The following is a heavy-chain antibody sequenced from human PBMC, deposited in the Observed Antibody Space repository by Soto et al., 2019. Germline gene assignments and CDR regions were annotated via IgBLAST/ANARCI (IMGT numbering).Heavy chain of an antibody. CDR3: ERAYGSWSYEVPDY. CDR1: GFTFSSYW. Sequence: EVQLVESGGGLVQPGGSLRLSCAASGFTFSSYWMHWVRQAPGKGLVWVSRINSDGSSTSYADSVKGRFTISRDNAKNKQYLKMNSLRDEDTPVYYCERAYGSWSYEVPDYWSQGPLVTVSS. V-gene: IGHV3-74*01. J-gene: IGHJ4*02. CDR2: INSDGSST. D-gene: IGHD3-10*01.